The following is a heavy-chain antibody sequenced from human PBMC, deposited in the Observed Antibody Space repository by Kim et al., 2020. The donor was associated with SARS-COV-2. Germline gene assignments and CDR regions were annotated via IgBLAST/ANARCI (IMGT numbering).Heavy chain of an antibody. Sequence: GGSLRLSCAASGFTFSSYSMNWVRQAPGKGLEWVSSISSSSSYIYYADSVKGRFTISRDNAKNSLYLQMNSLRAEDTAVYYCARVRYAAYDHISYYGMDVWGQGTTVTVSS. CDR1: GFTFSSYS. CDR2: ISSSSSYI. J-gene: IGHJ6*02. V-gene: IGHV3-21*01. D-gene: IGHD5-12*01. CDR3: ARVRYAAYDHISYYGMDV.